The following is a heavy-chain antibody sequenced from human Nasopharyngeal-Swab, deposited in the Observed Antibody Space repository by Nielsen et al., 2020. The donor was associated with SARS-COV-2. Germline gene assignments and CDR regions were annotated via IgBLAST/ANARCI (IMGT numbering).Heavy chain of an antibody. CDR3: ARGTILD. D-gene: IGHD2-21*01. Sequence: VRQAPGKGLGWVSYISTDGSSIYYADSVKGRFTISRDNAKNSVYLQMNSLRAEDTAIYYCARGTILDWGQGTLVTVSS. V-gene: IGHV3-48*03. J-gene: IGHJ4*02. CDR2: ISTDGSSI.